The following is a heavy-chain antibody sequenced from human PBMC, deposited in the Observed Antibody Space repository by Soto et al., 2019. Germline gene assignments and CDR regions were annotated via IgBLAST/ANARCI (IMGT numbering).Heavy chain of an antibody. D-gene: IGHD5-18*01. J-gene: IGHJ6*02. CDR2: IIPILGIA. CDR3: GREGTGYTLDYSGMDV. V-gene: IGHV1-69*08. CDR1: GGTFSSYT. Sequence: QVQLVQSGAEVKKPGSSVKVSCKASGGTFSSYTISWVRQAPGQGLEWMGRIIPILGIANYAQKFQGRVTIHEEKSTNTAYMQQSRLRSEDTAVYYCGREGTGYTLDYSGMDVWGQANKVTVYS.